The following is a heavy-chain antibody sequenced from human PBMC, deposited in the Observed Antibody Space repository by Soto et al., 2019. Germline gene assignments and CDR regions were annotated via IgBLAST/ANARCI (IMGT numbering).Heavy chain of an antibody. Sequence: PGGSLRLSCAASGFTFSSYGMHWVRQAPGKGLEWVAVISYDGSNKYYADSVKGRFTISRDNSKNTLYLQMNSLRAEDTAVYYCAVGSLDYDFWRGPTTFHYWGQGTLVTGSS. CDR3: AVGSLDYDFWRGPTTFHY. D-gene: IGHD3-3*01. J-gene: IGHJ4*02. V-gene: IGHV3-30*03. CDR2: ISYDGSNK. CDR1: GFTFSSYG.